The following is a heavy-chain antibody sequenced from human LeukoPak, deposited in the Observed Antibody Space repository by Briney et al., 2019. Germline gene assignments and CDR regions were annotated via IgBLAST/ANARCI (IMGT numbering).Heavy chain of an antibody. Sequence: GGSLRLSCAASGFTFSSYWISCVRQVPGKGLEWVAHINEDGSVKNYADSVKGRFTISRDDSRNSLYLQMNSLRAEDTAVYFCARGLYGMDVWGQGTTVTVSS. V-gene: IGHV3-7*05. CDR2: INEDGSVK. J-gene: IGHJ6*02. CDR3: ARGLYGMDV. CDR1: GFTFSSYW.